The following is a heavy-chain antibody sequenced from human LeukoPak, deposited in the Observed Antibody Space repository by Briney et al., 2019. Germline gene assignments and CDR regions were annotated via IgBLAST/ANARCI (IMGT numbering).Heavy chain of an antibody. J-gene: IGHJ5*02. D-gene: IGHD2-15*01. CDR3: ARDLYCSGGSCHNRGDWFDP. Sequence: PGGSLKLSWSASGFTFNSYEMNWVRQAPGKGLEGVSYISISGSTIYYADSVKGPFTISRDNAKNSLLLQMNSLRAEDTAVYYCARDLYCSGGSCHNRGDWFDPWGQGTLVTVS. V-gene: IGHV3-48*03. CDR1: GFTFNSYE. CDR2: ISISGSTI.